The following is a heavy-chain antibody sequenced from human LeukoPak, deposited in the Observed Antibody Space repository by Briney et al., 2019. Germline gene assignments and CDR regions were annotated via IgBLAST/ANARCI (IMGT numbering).Heavy chain of an antibody. Sequence: GGSLRLSCLASGFTVGNNHMSWVRQAPGKGLEWVSLIYNSGRTNHADSVKGRFTISRDNSKNTLYLQMNSLRAEDTAVYYCARDGGEQLVGPFDYWGQGTLVTVSS. CDR2: IYNSGRT. J-gene: IGHJ4*02. D-gene: IGHD6-6*01. CDR1: GFTVGNNH. V-gene: IGHV3-66*03. CDR3: ARDGGEQLVGPFDY.